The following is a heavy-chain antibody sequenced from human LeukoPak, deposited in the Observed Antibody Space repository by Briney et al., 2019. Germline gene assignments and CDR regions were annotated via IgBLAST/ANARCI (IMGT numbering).Heavy chain of an antibody. Sequence: SETLSLTCAVSGGSIRSGGYSWSWIRQPPGKGLEWIGYIYHSGRTYYNPSLKSRVTISVDRSKNQFSLKLSSVTAADTAVYYCARQGSHFDYWGQGTLVTVSS. CDR1: GGSIRSGGYS. J-gene: IGHJ4*02. V-gene: IGHV4-30-2*01. CDR3: ARQGSHFDY. CDR2: IYHSGRT.